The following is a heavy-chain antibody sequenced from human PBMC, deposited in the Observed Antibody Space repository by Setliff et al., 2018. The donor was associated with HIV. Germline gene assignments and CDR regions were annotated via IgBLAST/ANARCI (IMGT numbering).Heavy chain of an antibody. V-gene: IGHV4-59*08. CDR2: IYYSGST. CDR3: ARSRRYYDSSGYYPGAFDI. D-gene: IGHD3-22*01. Sequence: SETLSLTCTVSGASISSYYWSWIRQPPGKGLEWIGYIYYSGSTNYNPSLKSRVTISVDTSKNQFSLKLSSVTAADTAVYYCARSRRYYDSSGYYPGAFDIWGQGTVGTVSS. CDR1: GASISSYY. J-gene: IGHJ3*02.